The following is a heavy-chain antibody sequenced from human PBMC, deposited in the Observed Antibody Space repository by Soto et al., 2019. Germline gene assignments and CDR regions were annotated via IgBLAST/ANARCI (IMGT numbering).Heavy chain of an antibody. Sequence: PSETLSLTCAVYGGSFSGYYWSWIRQPPGKGLEWIGEINLSGSTNYDPSLQTRVTISLDKSKSQFSLRLNSVTAADSAVYFCARLEGLATISYYFDFWGQGALVTVSS. CDR2: INLSGST. J-gene: IGHJ4*02. CDR3: ARLEGLATISYYFDF. D-gene: IGHD3-9*01. CDR1: GGSFSGYY. V-gene: IGHV4-34*01.